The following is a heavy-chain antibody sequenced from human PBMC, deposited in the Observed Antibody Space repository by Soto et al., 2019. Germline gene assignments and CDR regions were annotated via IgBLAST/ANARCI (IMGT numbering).Heavy chain of an antibody. CDR3: ARDRRRVVWFGEPIVLDGVDP. CDR1: GYTFTNYG. D-gene: IGHD3-10*01. Sequence: QVPLVQSGAEVKKPGASVKVSCKASGYTFTNYGITWVRQAPGQGLEWMGWISGYNGNTNYAQKLQGSVTMTTDISTSTAYMELRSLRSDDTALYYCARDRRRVVWFGEPIVLDGVDPWGQGTLVTVSS. J-gene: IGHJ5*02. CDR2: ISGYNGNT. V-gene: IGHV1-18*01.